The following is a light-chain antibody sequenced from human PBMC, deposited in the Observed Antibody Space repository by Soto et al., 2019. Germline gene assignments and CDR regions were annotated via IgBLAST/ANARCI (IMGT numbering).Light chain of an antibody. J-gene: IGKJ1*01. V-gene: IGKV1-27*01. CDR2: GAS. Sequence: DIQMTQSPSSLSASVGDRVTITCRASQGIANYLVWYQQKPGKVPKLLIYGASTLRSGVPSRFSGSGSGTDFTLTISSRQPEDVATYYCQKYYIAPWTFGQGTKVDI. CDR3: QKYYIAPWT. CDR1: QGIANY.